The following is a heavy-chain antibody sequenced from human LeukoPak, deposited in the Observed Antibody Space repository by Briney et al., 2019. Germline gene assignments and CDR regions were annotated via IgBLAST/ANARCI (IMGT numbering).Heavy chain of an antibody. CDR3: ARLSPSSGSGRLMDF. V-gene: IGHV5-51*01. J-gene: IGHJ4*02. D-gene: IGHD3-10*01. CDR1: GYSFTSYW. CDR2: IHPGDSDT. Sequence: GESLKISRKGSGYSFTSYWIGWVRQMPGKGLEWMGIIHPGDSDTRYSPSFQGQVTISADKSISTAYLQWSSLKASDTAMYYCARLSPSSGSGRLMDFWGQGTLVTVSS.